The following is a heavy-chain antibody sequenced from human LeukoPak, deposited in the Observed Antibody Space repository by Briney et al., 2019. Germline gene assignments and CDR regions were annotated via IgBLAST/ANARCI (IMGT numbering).Heavy chain of an antibody. CDR3: ARVYGVVTAIPFYYYYYMDV. V-gene: IGHV3-23*01. CDR1: GFTFSSYG. J-gene: IGHJ6*03. CDR2: ISGSGGST. Sequence: GGSLRLSCAASGFTFSSYGMSWVRQAPGKGLEWVSAISGSGGSTYYADSVKGQFTISRDNSKNTLYLQMNSLRAEDTAVYYCARVYGVVTAIPFYYYYYMDVWGKGTTVTVSS. D-gene: IGHD2-21*02.